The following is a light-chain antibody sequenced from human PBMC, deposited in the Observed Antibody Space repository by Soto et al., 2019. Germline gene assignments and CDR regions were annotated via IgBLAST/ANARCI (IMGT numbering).Light chain of an antibody. Sequence: EIVLTQSPGTLSLSPGERATLSCRASQSVTSGDLAWYQQKPGQAPRLLMYGASRRITGVPDGFSGSGSGTDVTLTISRLQPEDFAVYYCQQYGNFPRTFGQGTKVEIK. V-gene: IGKV3-20*01. CDR1: QSVTSGD. J-gene: IGKJ1*01. CDR3: QQYGNFPRT. CDR2: GAS.